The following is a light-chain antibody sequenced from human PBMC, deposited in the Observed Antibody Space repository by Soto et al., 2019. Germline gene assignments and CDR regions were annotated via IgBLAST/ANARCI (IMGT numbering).Light chain of an antibody. CDR1: SSDVGAYNY. CDR3: SSYTSTSTLV. Sequence: QLVLTQPASVSGSPGQSITISCTGTSSDVGAYNYVSWFQQHPGKAPKLMIYEVSNRPSGISSRFSGSKSGNTASLTISGLQAEDDADYYCSSYTSTSTLVFGGGTKLTVL. J-gene: IGLJ2*01. V-gene: IGLV2-14*01. CDR2: EVS.